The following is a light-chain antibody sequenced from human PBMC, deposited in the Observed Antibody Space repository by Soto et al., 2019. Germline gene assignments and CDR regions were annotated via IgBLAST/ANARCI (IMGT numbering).Light chain of an antibody. V-gene: IGKV1-9*01. CDR2: AGS. Sequence: DIQMTQSPSSLSASVGDRVTITCRASQGISSYLAWCQQDPGKAPKLLIYAGSTLQSGVPSRFSGSGSGTDFTLTISSLQPEDFATYYCQQFNTYPITFGQGTRLEIK. J-gene: IGKJ5*01. CDR1: QGISSY. CDR3: QQFNTYPIT.